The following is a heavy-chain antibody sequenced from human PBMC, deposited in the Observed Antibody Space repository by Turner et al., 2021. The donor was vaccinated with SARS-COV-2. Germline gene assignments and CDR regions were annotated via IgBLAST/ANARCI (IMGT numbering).Heavy chain of an antibody. CDR3: ARGTVAAAGIAFDY. CDR1: GFTFSSYE. Sequence: EVQLVESGGGLVQPGGSLRLSCAASGFTFSSYEMNWVRQAPGKGLEWVSYISRSGSTIYYADSVKGRFTISRDNAKNSLYLQMNSLRAEDTGVYYCARGTVAAAGIAFDYWGQGTLVTVSS. CDR2: ISRSGSTI. D-gene: IGHD6-13*01. V-gene: IGHV3-48*03. J-gene: IGHJ4*02.